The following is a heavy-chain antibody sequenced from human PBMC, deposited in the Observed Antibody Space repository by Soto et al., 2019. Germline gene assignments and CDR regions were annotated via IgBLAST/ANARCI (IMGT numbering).Heavy chain of an antibody. V-gene: IGHV1-18*01. Sequence: VPCKASGYTFTSYGISWVRQAPGQGLEWMGWISAYNGNTNYAQKLQGRVTMTTDTSTSTAYMELRSLRSDDTAVYYCVVAAQPYYFDYWGQGTLVTVSS. CDR1: GYTFTSYG. D-gene: IGHD2-15*01. CDR3: VVAAQPYYFDY. J-gene: IGHJ4*02. CDR2: ISAYNGNT.